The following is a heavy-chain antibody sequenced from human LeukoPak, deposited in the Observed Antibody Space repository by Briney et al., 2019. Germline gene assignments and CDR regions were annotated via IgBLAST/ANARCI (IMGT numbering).Heavy chain of an antibody. CDR1: GGSISSGGYS. CDR2: IYHSGST. Sequence: SETLSLTCAVSGGSISSGGYSWSWIRQPPGKGLEWIGYIYHSGSTYYNPSLKSRVTISVDRSKNPFSLKLSSVTAADTAVYYCARLGDMVRGVMGGWYGISDYWGQGTLVTVSS. CDR3: ARLGDMVRGVMGGWYGISDY. V-gene: IGHV4-30-2*01. D-gene: IGHD3-10*01. J-gene: IGHJ4*02.